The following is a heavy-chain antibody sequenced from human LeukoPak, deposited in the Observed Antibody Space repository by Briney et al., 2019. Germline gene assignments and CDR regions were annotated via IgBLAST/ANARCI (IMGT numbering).Heavy chain of an antibody. CDR3: AREDGWGAARPTYYYYMDV. V-gene: IGHV4-38-2*02. D-gene: IGHD6-6*01. J-gene: IGHJ6*03. CDR1: GYSIRSDYY. CDR2: MYHTGSA. Sequence: SETLSLTCTVSGYSIRSDYYWGWIRQSPGKGLEWIGSMYHTGSAYYNPSLKSRVTISLDTSKNQFSLKLSSVTAADTAVYYCAREDGWGAARPTYYYYMDVWGKGTTVTVSS.